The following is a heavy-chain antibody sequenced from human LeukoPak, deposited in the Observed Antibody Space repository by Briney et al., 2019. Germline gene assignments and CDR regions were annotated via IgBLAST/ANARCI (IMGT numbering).Heavy chain of an antibody. CDR3: ARDRYYYYGMDV. V-gene: IGHV3-66*01. J-gene: IGHJ6*02. CDR2: IYSGGST. CDR1: GFTFSSYA. Sequence: GGSLRLSCAASGFTFSSYAMSWVRQAPGKGLEWVSVIYSGGSTYYADSVKGRFTISRDNSKNTLYLQMNSLRAEDTAVYYCARDRYYYYGMDVWGQGTTVTVSS.